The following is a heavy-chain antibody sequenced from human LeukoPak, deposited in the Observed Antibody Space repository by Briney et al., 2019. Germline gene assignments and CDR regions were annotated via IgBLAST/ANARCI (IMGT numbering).Heavy chain of an antibody. CDR1: GDSISSYY. D-gene: IGHD3-10*01. CDR3: ARLDGSGWFDP. CDR2: IYYSGST. V-gene: IGHV4-59*08. Sequence: PSETLSLTCTVSGDSISSYYWSWIRQPPGKGLEWIGYIYYSGSTNYNPSLKSRVTISVDTSKNQFSLKLSSVTAADTAVYYCARLDGSGWFDPWGQGTLVTVSS. J-gene: IGHJ5*02.